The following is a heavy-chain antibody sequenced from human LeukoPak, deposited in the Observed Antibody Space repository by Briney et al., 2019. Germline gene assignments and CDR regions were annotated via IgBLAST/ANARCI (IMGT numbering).Heavy chain of an antibody. CDR1: GFTFSSHA. V-gene: IGHV3-23*01. J-gene: IGHJ4*02. D-gene: IGHD3-22*01. CDR2: ISGSGGST. CDR3: AKVGDDSSGYPYFDY. Sequence: GGSLRLSCAASGFTFSSHAMSWVRQAPGKGLEWVSAISGSGGSTCYADSVKGRFTISRDNSKNTLYLQMNSLRAEDTAVYYCAKVGDDSSGYPYFDYWGQGTLVTVSS.